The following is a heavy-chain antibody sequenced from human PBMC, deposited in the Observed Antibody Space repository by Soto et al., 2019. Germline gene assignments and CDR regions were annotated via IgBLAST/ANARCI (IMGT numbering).Heavy chain of an antibody. J-gene: IGHJ4*02. CDR1: GDSVSSNSAA. V-gene: IGHV6-1*01. CDR2: TYYRSKWYN. CDR3: ARYGVRWVRAVTTYQDPFDY. D-gene: IGHD4-17*01. Sequence: SQTLSLTCAISGDSVSSNSAAWNWIRQSPSRGLEWLGRTYYRSKWYNDYAVSVKSRITINPDTSKNQFSLQLNSVTPEDTAVYYCARYGVRWVRAVTTYQDPFDYWGQGTLVTVSS.